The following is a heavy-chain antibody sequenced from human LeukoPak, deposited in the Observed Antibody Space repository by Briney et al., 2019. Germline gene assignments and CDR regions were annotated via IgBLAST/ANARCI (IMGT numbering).Heavy chain of an antibody. CDR2: IYYSGST. J-gene: IGHJ6*03. CDR1: GGSISSYY. CDR3: ARGYSSSWYETYYYYYMDV. V-gene: IGHV4-59*01. D-gene: IGHD6-13*01. Sequence: SETLSLTCTVSGGSISSYYWSWIRQPPGKGLEWIGYIYYSGSTNYNPSLKSRVTISVDTSKNQFSLKLSSVTAADTAVYYCARGYSSSWYETYYYYYMDVWGKGTTVTVSS.